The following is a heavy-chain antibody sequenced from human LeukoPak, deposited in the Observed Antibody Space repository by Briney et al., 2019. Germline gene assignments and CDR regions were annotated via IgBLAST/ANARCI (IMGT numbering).Heavy chain of an antibody. V-gene: IGHV4-59*12. D-gene: IGHD3-22*01. CDR1: GGSISSYY. CDR2: IYYGGST. Sequence: SETLSLTCTVSGGSISSYYWSWIRQPPGKGLEWIGYIYYGGSTNYNPSLRSRVTISVDTSKNQFSLKLSSVTAADTAVYYCARDVGYYDSSGYNAFDIWGQGTMVTVSS. CDR3: ARDVGYYDSSGYNAFDI. J-gene: IGHJ3*02.